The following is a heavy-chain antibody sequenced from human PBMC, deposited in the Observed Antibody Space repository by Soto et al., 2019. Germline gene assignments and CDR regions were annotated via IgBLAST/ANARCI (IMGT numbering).Heavy chain of an antibody. V-gene: IGHV3-33*01. CDR3: AREPIAVAGTGYFPH. Sequence: QVQLVESGGGVVQPGRSLRLSCAASGFTFSSYGMHWVRQAPGKGLEWVAVIWYDGSNKYYADSVKGRFTISRDNSKNTLYLQMNSLRAEDTAVYYCAREPIAVAGTGYFPHWGQGTLVTVSS. J-gene: IGHJ1*01. D-gene: IGHD6-19*01. CDR1: GFTFSSYG. CDR2: IWYDGSNK.